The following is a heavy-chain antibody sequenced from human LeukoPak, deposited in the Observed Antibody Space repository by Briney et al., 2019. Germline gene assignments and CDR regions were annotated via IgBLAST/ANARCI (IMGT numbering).Heavy chain of an antibody. CDR3: ASDDTAMVSPFDY. D-gene: IGHD5-18*01. Sequence: PGGSLRLSCAASGFTFSTYTMNWVRQAPGKGLEWVSSASGSSDYLHYADSVKGRFTISRDNAKNSLYLQMNSPRAEDTAVYYCASDDTAMVSPFDYWGQGTTVTVSS. CDR2: ASGSSDYL. J-gene: IGHJ4*03. CDR1: GFTFSTYT. V-gene: IGHV3-21*01.